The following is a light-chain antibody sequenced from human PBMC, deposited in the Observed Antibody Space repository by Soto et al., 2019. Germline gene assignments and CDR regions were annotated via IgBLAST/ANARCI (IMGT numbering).Light chain of an antibody. CDR3: QQYYTTPGPT. CDR1: QSVLYSSNNKNY. CDR2: WAS. Sequence: DIVMTQSPDSLAVSLGERATINCKSSQSVLYSSNNKNYLAWYQHKAGQPPKLLFYWASTRESGVPDRFSGGGSGTDFTLTISSLQAEDVAVYYCQQYYTTPGPTFGGGTKVQIK. J-gene: IGKJ4*01. V-gene: IGKV4-1*01.